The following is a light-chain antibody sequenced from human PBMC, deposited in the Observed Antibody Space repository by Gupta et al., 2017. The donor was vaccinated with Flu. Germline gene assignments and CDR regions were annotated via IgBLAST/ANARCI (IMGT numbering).Light chain of an antibody. CDR2: LNSDGSH. CDR3: QTWGTGIQV. Sequence: QLVLTQSPSASASLGASVQLNCTLSSGHSSYDIAWHQQQPEKGPRYLMKLNSDGSHSKGDGIPDRFSGSSSGAERYLTISSLQSEDEADYYCQTWGTGIQVFGGGTKLTVL. J-gene: IGLJ3*02. CDR1: SGHSSYD. V-gene: IGLV4-69*01.